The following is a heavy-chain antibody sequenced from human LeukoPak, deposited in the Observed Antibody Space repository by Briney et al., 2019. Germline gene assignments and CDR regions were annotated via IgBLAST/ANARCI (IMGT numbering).Heavy chain of an antibody. J-gene: IGHJ4*02. CDR3: ATRPLTGTPNLYFDY. Sequence: ASVTVSCKVSGYTLTELSMHWVRQAPGKGLEWMGGLDPEDGETIYAQKFQGRVTMTEDTSTDTAYMELSSLRSEDTAVYYCATRPLTGTPNLYFDYWGQGTLVTVSS. CDR2: LDPEDGET. D-gene: IGHD1-20*01. V-gene: IGHV1-24*01. CDR1: GYTLTELS.